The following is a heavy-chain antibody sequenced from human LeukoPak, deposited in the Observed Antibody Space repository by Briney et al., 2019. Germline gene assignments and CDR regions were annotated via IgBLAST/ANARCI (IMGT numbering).Heavy chain of an antibody. Sequence: GGSLRLSCAASGFTVSSNYMSWVRQAPGKGLGWVSVIYSGGSTYYADSVKGRFTISRHNSKNTLYLQMNSLRAEDTAVYYCASCSGGSCYSFDYWGQGTLVTVSS. CDR3: ASCSGGSCYSFDY. J-gene: IGHJ4*02. D-gene: IGHD2-15*01. CDR1: GFTVSSNY. V-gene: IGHV3-53*04. CDR2: IYSGGST.